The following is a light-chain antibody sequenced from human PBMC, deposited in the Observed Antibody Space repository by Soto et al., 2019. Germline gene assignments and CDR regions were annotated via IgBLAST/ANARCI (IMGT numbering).Light chain of an antibody. V-gene: IGKV3-15*01. CDR3: QQYNNWWT. J-gene: IGKJ1*01. CDR1: QSVDSN. CDR2: GSS. Sequence: EILMTQSPATLSVSTGERATLSCRASQSVDSNLAWYQQKPGQAPRLLIYGSSTRATGISARFSGSGSGTEFTLTISSLQSEDFGVYYCQQYNNWWTFGQGTKV.